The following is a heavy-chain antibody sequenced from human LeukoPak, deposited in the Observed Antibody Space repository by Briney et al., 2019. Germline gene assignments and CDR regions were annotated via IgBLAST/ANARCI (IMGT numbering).Heavy chain of an antibody. J-gene: IGHJ4*02. CDR3: ARAYDSSGSFDY. D-gene: IGHD3-22*01. CDR1: DGSISSSSYY. Sequence: SSETLSLTCTVSDGSISSSSYYWGWIRQPPGKGLEWIGSIYYSGSTYYSPSLKSRVAISVDTSKNQFSLKLSSVTAADTAVYYCARAYDSSGSFDYWGQGTLVTVSS. V-gene: IGHV4-39*01. CDR2: IYYSGST.